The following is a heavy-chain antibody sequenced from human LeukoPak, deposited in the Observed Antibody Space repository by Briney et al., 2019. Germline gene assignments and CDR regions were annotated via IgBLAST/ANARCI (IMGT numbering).Heavy chain of an antibody. CDR2: IYYSGST. Sequence: SETLSLTCTVSGGSISSYYWSWIRQPPGKGLEWIGYIYYSGSTNYNPSLKSRVTISVDTSKNQFSLKLSSVTAADTAVYYCARAPRDSSSWWEGVYYYYYMDVWGKGTTVTVSS. V-gene: IGHV4-59*01. J-gene: IGHJ6*03. CDR3: ARAPRDSSSWWEGVYYYYYMDV. CDR1: GGSISSYY. D-gene: IGHD6-13*01.